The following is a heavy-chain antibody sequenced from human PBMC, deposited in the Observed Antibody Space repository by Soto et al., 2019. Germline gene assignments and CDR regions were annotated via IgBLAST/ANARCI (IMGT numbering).Heavy chain of an antibody. CDR3: ARGRVGVVPAARPIDY. Sequence: EVQLVESGGGLVKPGGSLRLSCAASGFTFSSYSMNWVRQVPGKGLEWVSSISSSSSYIYYADSVKGRFTISRDNAKNSLYLQMNNLRAEDTAVYYCARGRVGVVPAARPIDYWGQGTLVTVSS. CDR1: GFTFSSYS. J-gene: IGHJ4*02. D-gene: IGHD2-2*01. V-gene: IGHV3-21*01. CDR2: ISSSSSYI.